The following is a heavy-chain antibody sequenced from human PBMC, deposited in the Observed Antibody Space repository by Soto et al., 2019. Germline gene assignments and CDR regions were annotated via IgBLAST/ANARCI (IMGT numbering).Heavy chain of an antibody. D-gene: IGHD6-6*01. CDR1: GYTFTSYA. Sequence: GASVKVSCKASGYTFTSYAMHWVRQAPGQRLEWMGWINAGNGNTKYSQKFQGRVTITRDTSASTAYMELSSLRSEDTAVYYCARWSARLQPYYGMDVWGQGTTVTVSS. J-gene: IGHJ6*02. V-gene: IGHV1-3*01. CDR2: INAGNGNT. CDR3: ARWSARLQPYYGMDV.